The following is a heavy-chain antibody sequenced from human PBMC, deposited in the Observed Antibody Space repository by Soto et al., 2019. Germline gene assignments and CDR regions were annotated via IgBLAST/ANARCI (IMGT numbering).Heavy chain of an antibody. CDR3: ADGGEWSFNFVY. J-gene: IGHJ4*02. D-gene: IGHD3-3*01. CDR1: GLTFSSYA. V-gene: IGHV3-23*01. Sequence: LRLSCAASGLTFSSYASNAISQAPGKAREWLSGISVSGGNTYYADSVKGLVTISRDNSKNTLYPQMKKLRAEGTAEYYIADGGEWSFNFVYWGQGTLVTVSS. CDR2: ISVSGGNT.